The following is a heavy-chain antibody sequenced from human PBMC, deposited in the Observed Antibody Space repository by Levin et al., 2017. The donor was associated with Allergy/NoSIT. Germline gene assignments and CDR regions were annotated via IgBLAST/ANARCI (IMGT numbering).Heavy chain of an antibody. CDR1: GFSLSTSGVG. J-gene: IGHJ4*02. CDR3: AHTGSLNLTYYDILTGYYFRTNFDY. D-gene: IGHD3-9*01. CDR2: IYWDDDK. Sequence: SGPTLVKPTQTLTLTCTFSGFSLSTSGVGVGWIRQPPGKALEWLALIYWDDDKRYSPSLKSRLTITKDTSKNQVVLTMTNMDPVDTATYYCAHTGSLNLTYYDILTGYYFRTNFDYWGQGTLVTVSS. V-gene: IGHV2-5*02.